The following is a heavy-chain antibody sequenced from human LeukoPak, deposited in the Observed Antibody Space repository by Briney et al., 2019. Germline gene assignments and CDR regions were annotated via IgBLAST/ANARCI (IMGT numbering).Heavy chain of an antibody. D-gene: IGHD2-15*01. CDR2: MNPNRGNT. CDR3: TRGYCSGGSCHDY. CDR1: GYTFTSYD. J-gene: IGHJ4*02. V-gene: IGHV1-8*01. Sequence: ASVKVSCKASGYTFTSYDINWVRQATGQGREWMGWMNPNRGNTGYAQKFQGRVTMTRNTSISKAYMELSSLRSDDTAVYYCTRGYCSGGSCHDYWGQGTLVTVSS.